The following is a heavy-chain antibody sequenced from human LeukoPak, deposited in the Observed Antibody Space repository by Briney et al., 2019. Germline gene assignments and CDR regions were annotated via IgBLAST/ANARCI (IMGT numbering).Heavy chain of an antibody. CDR3: ARASEMAYKPYYYGMDV. J-gene: IGHJ6*02. D-gene: IGHD5-24*01. CDR1: GFTFKSFD. CDR2: IRTDETSKSSKSDKSKT. Sequence: PGGSLRLSCAASGFTFKSFDMHWVRQAPGKGLEWVAFIRTDETSKSSKSDKSKTYYADSVKGRFTVSRDNSKNTLYLQMNSLRAEDTAVYYCARASEMAYKPYYYGMDVWGQGTTVTVSS. V-gene: IGHV3-30*02.